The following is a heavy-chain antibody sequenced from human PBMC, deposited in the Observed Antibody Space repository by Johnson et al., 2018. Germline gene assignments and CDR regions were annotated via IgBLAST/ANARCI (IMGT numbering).Heavy chain of an antibody. D-gene: IGHD5-12*01. CDR1: GFTFTSSW. CDR3: VKDSGQRVWYCDQ. J-gene: IGHJ5*02. Sequence: VQLVESGGGLVQPGGSLRLSCAVSGFTFTSSWMSWVRQAPGTGLEWVANINQDGSETHYVASVRGRFSISRDNAKNSLYLQMNSQRIEDTAVYYCVKDSGQRVWYCDQWGQGTLVTVSS. V-gene: IGHV3-7*04. CDR2: INQDGSET.